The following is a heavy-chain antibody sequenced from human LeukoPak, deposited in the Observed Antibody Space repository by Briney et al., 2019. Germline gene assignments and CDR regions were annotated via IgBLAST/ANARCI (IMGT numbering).Heavy chain of an antibody. J-gene: IGHJ4*02. CDR3: ARVLGSYHLDY. CDR2: IYYSGST. D-gene: IGHD3-16*02. Sequence: SETLSLTCTVSGGSISSGDYYWSWIRQPPGKGLEWIGYIYYSGSTYYNPSLKSRVTISVGTSKNQFSLKLSSVTAADTAVYYCARVLGSYHLDYWGQGTLVTVSS. V-gene: IGHV4-30-4*01. CDR1: GGSISSGDYY.